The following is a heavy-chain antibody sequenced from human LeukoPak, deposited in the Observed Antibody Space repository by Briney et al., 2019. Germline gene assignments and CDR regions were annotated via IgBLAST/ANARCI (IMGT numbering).Heavy chain of an antibody. Sequence: SETLSLTCTVSGGSISSYYWSWIRQPPGKGLEWIGYIYYSGSTNYNPSLKSRVTISVDTSKNQFSLKLSSVTAADTAVYYCARADRTTVTTGAFDIWGQGTMVTVSS. V-gene: IGHV4-59*08. J-gene: IGHJ3*02. D-gene: IGHD4-17*01. CDR1: GGSISSYY. CDR2: IYYSGST. CDR3: ARADRTTVTTGAFDI.